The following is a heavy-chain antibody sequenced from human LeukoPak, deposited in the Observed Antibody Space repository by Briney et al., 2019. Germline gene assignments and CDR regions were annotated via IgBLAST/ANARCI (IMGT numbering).Heavy chain of an antibody. Sequence: SETLSLTCGVYGGSFSGYYWSWIRQPPGKGLEWIGEISHSGRTNYNPSLKSRVTISVDTSKNQLSLKLSSVTAADTAVYYCAGPGLYRLDYWGQGTLVTASS. J-gene: IGHJ4*02. CDR2: ISHSGRT. D-gene: IGHD2-8*01. CDR3: AGPGLYRLDY. V-gene: IGHV4-34*01. CDR1: GGSFSGYY.